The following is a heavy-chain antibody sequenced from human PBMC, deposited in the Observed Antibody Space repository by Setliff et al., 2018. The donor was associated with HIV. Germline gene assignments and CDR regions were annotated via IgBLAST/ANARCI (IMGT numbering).Heavy chain of an antibody. Sequence: SETLSLTCAVSAGSVSSGTYSWTWIRQPPGKGLEWIATMHKGGSTHYNPSVESRVTMFVDTSNNQFSLKLSSVTAADTAVYYCARHMEFYYYYMDVWGKGTTVTVSS. D-gene: IGHD1-1*01. CDR3: ARHMEFYYYYMDV. CDR1: AGSVSSGTYS. J-gene: IGHJ6*03. V-gene: IGHV4-39*01. CDR2: MHKGGST.